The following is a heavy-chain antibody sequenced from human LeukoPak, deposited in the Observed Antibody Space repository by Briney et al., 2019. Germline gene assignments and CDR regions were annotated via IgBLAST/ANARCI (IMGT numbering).Heavy chain of an antibody. Sequence: PSETLSLTCTVSGGSISSHYRSWIRQPPGKGLEWIGYIYYSGSTNYNPSLKSRVTISLDTSKNQFSLKLSSVTAADTAVYYCARRIATAPRWYFDPWGRGTLVTVSS. D-gene: IGHD6-13*01. CDR1: GGSISSHY. CDR3: ARRIATAPRWYFDP. J-gene: IGHJ2*01. V-gene: IGHV4-59*11. CDR2: IYYSGST.